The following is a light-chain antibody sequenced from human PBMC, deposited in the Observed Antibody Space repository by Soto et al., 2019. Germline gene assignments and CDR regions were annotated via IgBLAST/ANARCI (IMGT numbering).Light chain of an antibody. CDR3: CSYAGSNNTFYV. Sequence: QSALTQPASVSGSPGQSTTISCTGASSDVGSYNLVSWYQQHPGKAPKLVIYEVNKRPSGVSNRFSGSKSGNTASLTISGLQAEDEADYYCCSYAGSNNTFYVFGPGTKVTVL. CDR1: SSDVGSYNL. CDR2: EVN. J-gene: IGLJ1*01. V-gene: IGLV2-23*02.